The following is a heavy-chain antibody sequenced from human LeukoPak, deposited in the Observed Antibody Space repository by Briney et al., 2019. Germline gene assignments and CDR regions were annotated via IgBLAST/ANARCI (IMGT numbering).Heavy chain of an antibody. CDR2: FIPIFGTA. CDR3: ARDRRQWLVFSAWFDP. D-gene: IGHD6-19*01. J-gene: IGHJ5*02. CDR1: VGTFSIYA. Sequence: SVNVSFKSSVGTFSIYAISWVRQAPGQGLEWMGGFIPIFGTANYAKKFQGRVTITGDNTASTGYLELSSLRSEDTAVYYCARDRRQWLVFSAWFDPWGQGTLVTVSS. V-gene: IGHV1-69*06.